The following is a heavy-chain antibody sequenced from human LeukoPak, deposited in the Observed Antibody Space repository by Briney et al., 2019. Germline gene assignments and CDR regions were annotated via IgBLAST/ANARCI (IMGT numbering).Heavy chain of an antibody. CDR1: GGSISSRISY. J-gene: IGHJ6*03. V-gene: IGHV4-39*01. D-gene: IGHD3-10*01. CDR3: ARKARGITMVRGVIYYYYYMDV. Sequence: SETLSLTCTVSGGSISSRISYWGWIRQPPGKGLEWIGNIYYSGSTYYNPSLKSRVTISVDTSKNQFSLKLSSVTAADTAVYYCARKARGITMVRGVIYYYYYMDVWGKGTTVTVSS. CDR2: IYYSGST.